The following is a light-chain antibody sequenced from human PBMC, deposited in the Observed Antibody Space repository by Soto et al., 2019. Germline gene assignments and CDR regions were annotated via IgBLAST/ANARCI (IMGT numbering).Light chain of an antibody. CDR2: QVT. Sequence: QSALTQPPSASGSLGQSVTISCTGTSSDVGGYNYVSWYQQHPGKAPKLMIYQVTERPSGVPDRFSGSKSGNTASLTVSGLQAEEEAAYYCCSYTGGNSVVFGGGTKLTVL. J-gene: IGLJ3*02. CDR3: CSYTGGNSVV. CDR1: SSDVGGYNY. V-gene: IGLV2-8*01.